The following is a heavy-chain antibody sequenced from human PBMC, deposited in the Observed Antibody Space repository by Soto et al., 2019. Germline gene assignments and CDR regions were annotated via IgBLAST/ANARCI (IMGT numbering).Heavy chain of an antibody. V-gene: IGHV1-8*01. Sequence: ASVKVSCKASGYTFTNYDIHWVRQATGQGLEWIGWMNPSSGETGYAQKFRGRVAMTRNTSISTVYMELSSLRSEDTAVYYCARGGVIAVAGSLFDAFDIWGQGTMVTVSS. CDR3: ARGGVIAVAGSLFDAFDI. CDR1: GYTFTNYD. J-gene: IGHJ3*02. CDR2: MNPSSGET. D-gene: IGHD6-19*01.